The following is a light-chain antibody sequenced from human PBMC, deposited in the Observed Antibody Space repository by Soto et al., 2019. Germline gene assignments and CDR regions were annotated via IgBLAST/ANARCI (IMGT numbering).Light chain of an antibody. Sequence: DSQMTQSPSTLSGSVGDRVTITCRASQTISSWLAWYQQKPGKAPKLLIYAASTLQSGVPSRFSGSGSGTDFTLTISCLQSEDFATYYCQQYYSYPRTFGQGTKVDIK. V-gene: IGKV1-5*01. CDR3: QQYYSYPRT. CDR2: AAS. J-gene: IGKJ1*01. CDR1: QTISSW.